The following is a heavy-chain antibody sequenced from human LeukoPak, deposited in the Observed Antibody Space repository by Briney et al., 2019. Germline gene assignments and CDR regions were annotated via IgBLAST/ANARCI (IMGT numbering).Heavy chain of an antibody. D-gene: IGHD5-18*01. Sequence: ASVKVSCKVSXXTXXXXXIHWXXXXPXKGXEWMGGFDPEYGEIIXXQXFQGRVTMTEDTSTDTAYMELSSLRSEDTAMYYCAXXXATAMVKDQSNYWGQGTLVTVSS. CDR3: AXXXATAMVKDQSNY. CDR1: XXTXXXXX. V-gene: IGHV1-24*01. J-gene: IGHJ4*02. CDR2: FDPEYGEI.